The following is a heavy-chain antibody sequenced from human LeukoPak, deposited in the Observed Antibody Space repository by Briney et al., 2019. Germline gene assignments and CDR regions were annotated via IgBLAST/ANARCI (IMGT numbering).Heavy chain of an antibody. J-gene: IGHJ4*02. D-gene: IGHD3-22*01. CDR3: ARSLRGYHDSSGVLDY. Sequence: GASVKVSCKASGYTFTGYYMHWVRQAPGQGLEWMGWINPNSGGTNYAQKFQCRVTMTRDTSISTAYMELSRLRSDDTAVYYCARSLRGYHDSSGVLDYWGQGTLVTVSS. CDR2: INPNSGGT. V-gene: IGHV1-2*02. CDR1: GYTFTGYY.